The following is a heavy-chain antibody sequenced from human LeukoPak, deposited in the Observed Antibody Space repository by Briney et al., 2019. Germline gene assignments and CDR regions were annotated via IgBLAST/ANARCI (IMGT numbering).Heavy chain of an antibody. CDR2: ISSSSSYI. CDR1: GFTFSSYA. Sequence: PGGSLRLSCAASGFTFSSYAMSWVRQAPGKGLEWVSSISSSSSYIYYADSVKGRFTISRDNAKNSLYLQMNSLRAEDTAVYYCARGEYYYDSSGYPGPGYFDYWGQGTLVTVSS. CDR3: ARGEYYYDSSGYPGPGYFDY. J-gene: IGHJ4*02. V-gene: IGHV3-21*01. D-gene: IGHD3-22*01.